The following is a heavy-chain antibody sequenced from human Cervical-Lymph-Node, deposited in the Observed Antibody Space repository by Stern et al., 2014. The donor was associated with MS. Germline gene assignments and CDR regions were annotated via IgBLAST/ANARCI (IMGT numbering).Heavy chain of an antibody. D-gene: IGHD3-9*01. CDR3: ATLDYDILTGEGDY. J-gene: IGHJ4*02. Sequence: VQLMESGGGVVQPGRSLRLSCAASGFTFSSYAMHWVRQAPGKGLEWVAVISYDGSNKYYADSVKGRFTISRDNSKNTLYLQMNSLRAEDTAVYYCATLDYDILTGEGDYWGQGTLVTVSS. CDR1: GFTFSSYA. CDR2: ISYDGSNK. V-gene: IGHV3-30*01.